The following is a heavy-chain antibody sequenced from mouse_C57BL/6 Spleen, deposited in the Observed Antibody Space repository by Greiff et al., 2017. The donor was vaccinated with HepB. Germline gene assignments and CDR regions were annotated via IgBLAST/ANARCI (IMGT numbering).Heavy chain of an antibody. CDR1: GYTFTDYY. CDR2: INPNNGGT. J-gene: IGHJ2*01. V-gene: IGHV1-26*01. Sequence: EVQLQQSGPELVKPGASVKISCKASGYTFTDYYMNWVKQSHGKSLEWIGDINPNNGGTSYNQKFKGKATLTVDKSSSTAYMELRSLTSEDSAVYYCARKSYGSSSRWGQGTTLTVSS. CDR3: ARKSYGSSSR. D-gene: IGHD1-1*01.